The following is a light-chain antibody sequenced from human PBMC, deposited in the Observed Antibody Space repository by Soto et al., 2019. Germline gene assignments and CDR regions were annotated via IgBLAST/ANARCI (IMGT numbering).Light chain of an antibody. Sequence: IQMTQSPSTHPASVGDKVIITCRAIQSISNWLAWYQQKPGTAPKVLIYHGCNLQSGVPSRFRGSGSGTEFTLTISSLQPDDFATYCRQQYNSYSFGQGTKVDIK. CDR3: QQYNSYS. V-gene: IGKV1-5*01. J-gene: IGKJ1*01. CDR2: HGC. CDR1: QSISNW.